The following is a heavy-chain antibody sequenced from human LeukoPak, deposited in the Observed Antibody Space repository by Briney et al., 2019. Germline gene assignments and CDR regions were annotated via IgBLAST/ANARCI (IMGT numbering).Heavy chain of an antibody. CDR1: GYSFTSYW. D-gene: IGHD3-22*01. V-gene: IGHV1-8*02. CDR3: ARREPTYYYDSSDSRFPD. J-gene: IGHJ4*02. Sequence: GESLKISCKGSGYSFTSYWIGWVRQATGQGLEWMGWMNPNSGNTGYAQKFQGRVTMTRNTSISTAYMELSSLRSEDTAVYYCARREPTYYYDSSDSRFPDWGQGTLVTVSS. CDR2: MNPNSGNT.